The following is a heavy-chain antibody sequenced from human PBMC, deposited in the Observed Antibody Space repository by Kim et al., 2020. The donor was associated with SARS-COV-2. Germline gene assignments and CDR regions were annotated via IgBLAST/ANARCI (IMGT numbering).Heavy chain of an antibody. Sequence: GESLKISCQGSGFSFTNYWIVWVRQMPGKGLEWMAMVYPGDSDIKYSPSFQGQVTISADKSVSSAYLQWSSLKASDTAMYYCARLGIAGYSSSWFDYWGQGTLVTVSS. V-gene: IGHV5-51*01. CDR3: ARLGIAGYSSSWFDY. CDR2: VYPGDSDI. CDR1: GFSFTNYW. J-gene: IGHJ4*02. D-gene: IGHD6-13*01.